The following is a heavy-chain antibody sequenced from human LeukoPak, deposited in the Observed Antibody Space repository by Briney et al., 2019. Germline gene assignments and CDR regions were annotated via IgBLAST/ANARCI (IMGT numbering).Heavy chain of an antibody. J-gene: IGHJ4*02. CDR1: GYTFTSYG. CDR2: ISAYNGNT. CDR3: ARGGRDYYDSSGYYRDDY. D-gene: IGHD3-22*01. V-gene: IGHV1-18*01. Sequence: ASVKVSCKASGYTFTSYGISWLRQAPGQGLEWMGWISAYNGNTNYAQKLQGRVTMTTDTSTSTAYMELRSLRSDDTAVYYCARGGRDYYDSSGYYRDDYWGQGTLVTVSS.